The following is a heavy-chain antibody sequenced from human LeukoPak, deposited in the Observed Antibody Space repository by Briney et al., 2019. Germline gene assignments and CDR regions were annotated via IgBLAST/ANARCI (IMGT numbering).Heavy chain of an antibody. J-gene: IGHJ2*01. Sequence: PGGSLRLSCAASGFTFSNAWMSWVRQAPGKGLEWVGRIKSKTDGGTTDYAAPVKGRFTISRDDSKNTLYLQMNSLKTEDTAVYYCTTGNYYDSSGYYYSWYFDLWGRGTLVTVSS. V-gene: IGHV3-15*01. D-gene: IGHD3-22*01. CDR1: GFTFSNAW. CDR2: IKSKTDGGTT. CDR3: TTGNYYDSSGYYYSWYFDL.